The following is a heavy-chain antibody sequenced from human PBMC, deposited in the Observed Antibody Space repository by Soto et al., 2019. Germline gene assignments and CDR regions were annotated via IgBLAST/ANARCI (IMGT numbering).Heavy chain of an antibody. CDR2: IKQDGSEK. D-gene: IGHD1-26*01. J-gene: IGHJ6*02. CDR1: GFTFSSYW. CDR3: ARVSWDSYGQAYYYYGMDV. Sequence: GGSLRLSCAASGFTFSSYWMSWVRQAPGKGLEWVANIKQDGSEKYYVDSVKGRFTISRDNAKNSLYLQMNSLRAEDTAVYYCARVSWDSYGQAYYYYGMDVWGQGTTVPVSS. V-gene: IGHV3-7*01.